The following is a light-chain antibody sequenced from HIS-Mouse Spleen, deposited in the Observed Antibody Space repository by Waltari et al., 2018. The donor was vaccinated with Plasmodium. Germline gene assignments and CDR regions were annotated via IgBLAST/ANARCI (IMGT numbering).Light chain of an antibody. CDR3: QQYNNWSFT. Sequence: EIVMTQSPDTLSVFPGERVTLSCRASQSVSSNLAWYQQKPGQAPRLLIYGASTRATGIPARFSGSGSGTEFTLTISSLQSEDFAVYYCQQYNNWSFTFGPGTKVDIK. J-gene: IGKJ3*01. V-gene: IGKV3-15*01. CDR2: GAS. CDR1: QSVSSN.